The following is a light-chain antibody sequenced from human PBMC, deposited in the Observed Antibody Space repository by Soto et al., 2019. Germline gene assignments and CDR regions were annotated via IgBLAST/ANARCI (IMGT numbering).Light chain of an antibody. CDR2: GAS. CDR3: QQYNNWPPLP. J-gene: IGKJ1*01. V-gene: IGKV3-15*01. Sequence: EIVMTQSPATLSVSPGERATLSCRASQSVSSNLAWYQQKPGQAPRLLIYGASTRATGIPARFSGSGSGTEFTLTISSLQSEDFAVYYCQQYNNWPPLPFGQGTKVVIK. CDR1: QSVSSN.